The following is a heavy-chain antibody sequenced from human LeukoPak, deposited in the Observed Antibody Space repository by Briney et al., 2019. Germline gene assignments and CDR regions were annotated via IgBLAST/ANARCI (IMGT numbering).Heavy chain of an antibody. V-gene: IGHV4-39*01. CDR1: GGSISSSDYY. CDR2: IYYSGST. J-gene: IGHJ4*02. Sequence: PSETLSLTCTASGGSISSSDYYWGWIRQPPGKGLEWIGSIYYSGSTYYNPSLKSRVTISVDTSKNRFSLKLSSVTAADTAVYYCARGRQWLIPFDYWGQGTLVTVSS. D-gene: IGHD6-19*01. CDR3: ARGRQWLIPFDY.